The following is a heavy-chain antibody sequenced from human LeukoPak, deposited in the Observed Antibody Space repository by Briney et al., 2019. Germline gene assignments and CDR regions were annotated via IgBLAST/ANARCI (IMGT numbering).Heavy chain of an antibody. CDR3: ARDFWGYKAARPTTDY. J-gene: IGHJ4*02. D-gene: IGHD6-6*01. V-gene: IGHV3-11*04. Sequence: PGGSLRLSCAASGFTFSDYYMSWIRQAPGKGLEWVSYISTSGSTIYYADSVKGRFTISRDNAKNSLYLQMNSLRAEDTAVYYCARDFWGYKAARPTTDYWGQGTLVTVSS. CDR1: GFTFSDYY. CDR2: ISTSGSTI.